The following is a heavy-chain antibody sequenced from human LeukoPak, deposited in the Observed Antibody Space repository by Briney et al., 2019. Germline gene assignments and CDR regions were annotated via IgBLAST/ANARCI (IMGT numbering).Heavy chain of an antibody. J-gene: IGHJ2*01. D-gene: IGHD1-26*01. Sequence: GGSLRLSCAASGFTFSGNEMNWVRQAPGKGLEWVSFISSGGDTIYYADSVKGRFTVSWDDAKNSLYLHVTDLRAEDTAVYYCARDSRKYYISWYFDLWGRGTLVTVSS. CDR1: GFTFSGNE. CDR2: ISSGGDTI. V-gene: IGHV3-48*03. CDR3: ARDSRKYYISWYFDL.